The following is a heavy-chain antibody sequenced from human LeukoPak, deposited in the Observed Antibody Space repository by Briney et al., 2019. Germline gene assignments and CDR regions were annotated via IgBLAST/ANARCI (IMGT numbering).Heavy chain of an antibody. J-gene: IGHJ4*02. CDR3: ARDRIAAYYFDY. V-gene: IGHV4-31*03. CDR1: GGSISSGGYY. D-gene: IGHD6-13*01. CDR2: IYYSGST. Sequence: TSETLSLTCTVSGGSISSGGYYWSWIRQHPGKGLEWIGYIYYSGSTYYNPSLKSRVTISVDTSKNQFSLKLSSVTAADTAVYYCARDRIAAYYFDYWGQGTLVTVSS.